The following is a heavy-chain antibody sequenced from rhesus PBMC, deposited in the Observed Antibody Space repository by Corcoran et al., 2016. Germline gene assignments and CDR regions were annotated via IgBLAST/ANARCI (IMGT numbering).Heavy chain of an antibody. Sequence: QVHLQESGPGLVKPSDTLSPTSAVSGGSVSSSNWWSWHRHPPRKGLEWIGYISGSSGSTYYNPSLKSRVTISTDTSKNQFSLKLSSVTAADTAVYYCARGAGSYFDYWGQGVLVTVSS. D-gene: IGHD6-31*01. CDR1: GGSVSSSNW. CDR2: ISGSSGST. J-gene: IGHJ4*01. V-gene: IGHV4-65*01. CDR3: ARGAGSYFDY.